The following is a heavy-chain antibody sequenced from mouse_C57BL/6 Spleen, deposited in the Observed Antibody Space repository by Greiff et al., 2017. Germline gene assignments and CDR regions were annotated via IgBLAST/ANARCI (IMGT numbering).Heavy chain of an antibody. CDR3: ASRGIYYYGSSPYFDV. Sequence: QVQLQQSGADLMKPGASVKLSCKATGYTFTGYWIEWVKQRPGHGLEWIGEILPGSGSTNYNEKFKGKATFTADTSSNTAYMQLSSLTTEDSAIYYCASRGIYYYGSSPYFDVWGTGTTVTVSS. CDR2: ILPGSGST. J-gene: IGHJ1*03. D-gene: IGHD1-1*01. CDR1: GYTFTGYW. V-gene: IGHV1-9*01.